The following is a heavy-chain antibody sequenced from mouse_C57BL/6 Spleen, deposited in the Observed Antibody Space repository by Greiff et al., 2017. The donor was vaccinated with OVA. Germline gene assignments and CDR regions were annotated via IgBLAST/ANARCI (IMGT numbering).Heavy chain of an antibody. D-gene: IGHD1-1*01. CDR1: GFNIKDYY. CDR2: IDPEDGDT. CDR3: TTYYGSFSFAY. Sequence: VHVKQSGAELVRPGASVKLSCTASGFNIKDYYMHWVKQRPEQGLEWIGRIDPEDGDTEYAPKFQGKATMTADTSSNTAYLQLSSLTSEDTAVYYCTTYYGSFSFAYWGQGTLVTVSA. V-gene: IGHV14-1*01. J-gene: IGHJ3*01.